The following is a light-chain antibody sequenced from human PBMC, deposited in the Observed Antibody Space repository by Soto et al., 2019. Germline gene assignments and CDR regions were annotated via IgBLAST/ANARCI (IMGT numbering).Light chain of an antibody. CDR1: QSVSSSY. CDR3: QQYGNSPIT. J-gene: IGKJ2*01. V-gene: IGKV3-20*01. Sequence: EIVLTQSPGTLSLSPGERATLSCRASQSVSSSYLAWYQQKPGQAPRLLIYGASSRATGIPDRFRGSGSGTDFTLTISRLESEDFAVYFCQQYGNSPITFGQGTKLESK. CDR2: GAS.